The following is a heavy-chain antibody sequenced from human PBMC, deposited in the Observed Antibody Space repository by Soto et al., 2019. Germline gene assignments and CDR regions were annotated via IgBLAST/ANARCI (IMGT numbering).Heavy chain of an antibody. CDR3: AKDTFAYCSGGSCLYYYGMDV. J-gene: IGHJ6*02. CDR2: ISYDGRTK. V-gene: IGHV3-30*18. D-gene: IGHD2-15*01. Sequence: QVQLVESGGGVVQPGRSLRLSCAAPGFTFTTYGMHWVRQAPGKGLEWVAVISYDGRTKYYADSVKGRFTVSRDNSNNTVYLQLNSLRAEDTAVYYCAKDTFAYCSGGSCLYYYGMDVWGQGTTVTVSS. CDR1: GFTFTTYG.